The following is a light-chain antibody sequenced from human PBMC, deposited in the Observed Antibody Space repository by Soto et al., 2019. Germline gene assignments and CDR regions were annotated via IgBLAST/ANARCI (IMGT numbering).Light chain of an antibody. CDR2: DAS. CDR1: QSICTR. CDR3: QHYGGMWT. J-gene: IGKJ1*01. Sequence: DIQMTQSPSTLSASVGDRVTITCRASQSICTRLAWDQKKQGKPPKVLIYDASSLESGVPSRFSGSGSGTEFILTISSLQPDDFASYCCQHYGGMWTFGQGTKVEMK. V-gene: IGKV1-5*01.